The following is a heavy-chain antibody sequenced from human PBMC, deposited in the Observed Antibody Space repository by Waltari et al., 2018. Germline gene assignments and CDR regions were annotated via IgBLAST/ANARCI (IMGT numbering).Heavy chain of an antibody. Sequence: QVQLQESGPGLVKPSETLSLTCAVSGYSISSGYYCGWIRQPPGKGLEWIGSIYHSGSTYYNPSLKSRVTISVDTSKNQFSLKLSSVTAADTAVYYCARGGGSYLFDYWGQGTLVTVSS. J-gene: IGHJ4*02. CDR2: IYHSGST. CDR1: GYSISSGYY. V-gene: IGHV4-38-2*01. CDR3: ARGGGSYLFDY. D-gene: IGHD1-26*01.